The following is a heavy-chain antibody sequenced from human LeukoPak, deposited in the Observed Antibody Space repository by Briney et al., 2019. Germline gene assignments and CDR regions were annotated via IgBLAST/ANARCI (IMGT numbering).Heavy chain of an antibody. D-gene: IGHD6-13*01. CDR2: ISWNSGSI. CDR3: AKDRAAAGTNWFDP. CDR1: GFTFDDYA. J-gene: IGHJ5*02. Sequence: QAGGSLRLSCAASGFTFDDYAMHWVRQAPGKGLEWVSGISWNSGSIGYADSVKGRFTNSRDNAKNSLYLQMNSLRAEDTVLYYCAKDRAAAGTNWFDPWGQGTLVTVSS. V-gene: IGHV3-9*01.